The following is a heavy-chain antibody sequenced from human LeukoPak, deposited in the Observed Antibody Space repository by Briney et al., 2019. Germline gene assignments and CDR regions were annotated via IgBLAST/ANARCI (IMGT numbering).Heavy chain of an antibody. D-gene: IGHD6-19*01. J-gene: IGHJ4*02. CDR1: GGSFSGYY. CDR3: ARESTTVAGTFDY. V-gene: IGHV4-34*01. Sequence: SETLSLTCAVYGGSFSGYYWSWIRQPPGKGLEWMGEINHSGSTNYNPSLKSRVTISVDTSKNQFSLKLSSVTAADTAMYYCARESTTVAGTFDYWGQGTLVTVSS. CDR2: INHSGST.